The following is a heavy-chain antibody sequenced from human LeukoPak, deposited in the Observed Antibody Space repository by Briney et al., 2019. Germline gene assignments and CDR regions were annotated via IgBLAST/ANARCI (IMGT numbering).Heavy chain of an antibody. CDR3: ATPYYYGSGDAFDI. CDR2: VSGSGGST. J-gene: IGHJ3*02. D-gene: IGHD3-10*01. Sequence: GGSLRLSCAASGFTSSSYAMSWVRQAPGKGLEWVSAVSGSGGSTYYADSVKGRFTISRDNSKNTLYLQMNSLRAEDTAVYYCATPYYYGSGDAFDIWGQGTMVTVSS. V-gene: IGHV3-23*01. CDR1: GFTSSSYA.